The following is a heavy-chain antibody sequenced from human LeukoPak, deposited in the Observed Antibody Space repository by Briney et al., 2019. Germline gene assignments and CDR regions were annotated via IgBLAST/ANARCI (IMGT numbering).Heavy chain of an antibody. CDR3: ARRQYHYDSSGYGDAFDI. Sequence: GGSLRLSCAASGFTFSDYYMSWIRQAPGKGLEWVSYISSSGSTIYYADSVKGRFTISRDNAKNSLYLQMNSLRAEDTAVYYCARRQYHYDSSGYGDAFDIWSQGTMVTVSS. CDR2: ISSSGSTI. V-gene: IGHV3-11*04. D-gene: IGHD3-22*01. CDR1: GFTFSDYY. J-gene: IGHJ3*02.